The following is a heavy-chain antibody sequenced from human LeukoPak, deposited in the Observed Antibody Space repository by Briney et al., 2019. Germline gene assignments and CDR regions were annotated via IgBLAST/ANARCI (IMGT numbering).Heavy chain of an antibody. D-gene: IGHD5-18*01. CDR2: ISGSGGST. J-gene: IGHJ6*02. CDR3: ANGGNTAMVG. CDR1: EFTFSTYS. V-gene: IGHV3-23*01. Sequence: GGCLRLSCAASEFTFSTYSMNWVRQAPGKGLEWVSAISGSGGSTYYADSVKGRFTISRDNSKNTLYLQMNSLRAEDTAVYYCANGGNTAMVGRGQGTTVTVSS.